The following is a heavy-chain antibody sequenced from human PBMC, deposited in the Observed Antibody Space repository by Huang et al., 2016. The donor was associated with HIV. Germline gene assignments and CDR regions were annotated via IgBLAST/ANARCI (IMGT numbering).Heavy chain of an antibody. J-gene: IGHJ4*02. V-gene: IGHV3-30*04. CDR1: GFGFSSYT. CDR2: VTHDGRNE. Sequence: QVQLVQSGGGVVQPGSSLRLSCAASGFGFSSYTMHWVRQAPGKGLEGLATVTHDGRNEYYADSVRGRFTISRDKSRNTVYLQMNSPTTDDTAVYFCAREGLQFIDSWGQGTLVIVSS. CDR3: AREGLQFIDS. D-gene: IGHD4-4*01.